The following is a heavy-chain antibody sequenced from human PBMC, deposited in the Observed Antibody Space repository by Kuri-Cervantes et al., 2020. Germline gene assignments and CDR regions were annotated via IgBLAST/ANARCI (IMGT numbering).Heavy chain of an antibody. V-gene: IGHV3-48*01. CDR2: ISSSSSTI. CDR1: GFTFSSYG. J-gene: IGHJ3*01. D-gene: IGHD3-3*01. Sequence: GESLKISCAASGFTFSSYGMNWVRQAPGKGLEWVSYISSSSSTIYYADSVKGRFTISRDNAKNSLYLQMNSLRAEDTAVYYCASTPTQAYYNFDLWPWGQGTMVTVSS. CDR3: ASTPTQAYYNFDLWP.